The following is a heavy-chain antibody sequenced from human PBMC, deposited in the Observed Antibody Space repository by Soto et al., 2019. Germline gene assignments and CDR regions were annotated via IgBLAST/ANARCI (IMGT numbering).Heavy chain of an antibody. CDR3: ATYTRAGGGRGY. D-gene: IGHD3-16*01. CDR1: GASISRDH. Sequence: QVQLQESDPGLVKPSETLSLTCTVSGASISRDHWNWIRQPPGKGLEWIGEYSGSTNYNPSLKSRVTISVDTSKNQFSLKLTSGTPADTAVYFCATYTRAGGGRGYWGQGTLVTVSS. V-gene: IGHV4-59*08. J-gene: IGHJ4*02. CDR2: EYSGST.